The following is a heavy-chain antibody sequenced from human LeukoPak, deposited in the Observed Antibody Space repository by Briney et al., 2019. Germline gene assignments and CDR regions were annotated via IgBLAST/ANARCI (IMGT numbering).Heavy chain of an antibody. CDR1: GFTFDDYT. J-gene: IGHJ4*02. V-gene: IGHV3-43*01. D-gene: IGHD6-13*01. Sequence: QPGGSLILSCAASGFTFDDYTMHRVRPPPGKGLEWVSLISWNGGSIHYADSVKGRFTVSRDNSKDSLYLHMNSLTTEDTALYYCTKGGSSSWWFFDYWGQGTLVTVSS. CDR3: TKGGSSSWWFFDY. CDR2: ISWNGGSI.